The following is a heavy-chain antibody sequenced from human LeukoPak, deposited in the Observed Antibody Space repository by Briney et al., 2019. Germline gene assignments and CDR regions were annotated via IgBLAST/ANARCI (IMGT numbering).Heavy chain of an antibody. CDR2: IYHSGST. D-gene: IGHD6-6*01. Sequence: SETLSLTCAVSGGSISSSNWWSWVRQLPGKGLEWIGEIYHSGSTNYNPSLKSRVTISVDKSKNQFSLKLSSVTAADTAVYYCARAALSSIAARQSFDYWGQGTLVTVSS. CDR1: GGSISSSNW. J-gene: IGHJ4*02. V-gene: IGHV4-4*02. CDR3: ARAALSSIAARQSFDY.